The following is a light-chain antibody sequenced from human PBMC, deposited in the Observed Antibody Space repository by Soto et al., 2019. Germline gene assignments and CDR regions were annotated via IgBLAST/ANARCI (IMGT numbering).Light chain of an antibody. Sequence: DIQMTQSPSTLSASVGDRVTITCRASQGVSSWLAWFQQKPGKAPKLLIYDASNLQSGVPSRFSGSGSGTEFTLTISSLQPDDFATYYCQHYDTYRATFGLGTKVDIK. J-gene: IGKJ1*01. CDR1: QGVSSW. CDR2: DAS. V-gene: IGKV1-5*01. CDR3: QHYDTYRAT.